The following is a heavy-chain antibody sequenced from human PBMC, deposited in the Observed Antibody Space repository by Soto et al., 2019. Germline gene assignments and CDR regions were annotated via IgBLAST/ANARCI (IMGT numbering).Heavy chain of an antibody. V-gene: IGHV4-31*03. Sequence: QVQLQESGPGLVKPSQTLSLTCTVSGGSISSGGYYWSWIRQHPGKGLEWIGYIYYSGSTYYNPSLKSXXTXSXXTSKNQFSLKLRSVTAADTAVYYCARGDRLSPFDYWGQGTLVTVSS. CDR1: GGSISSGGYY. J-gene: IGHJ4*02. CDR3: ARGDRLSPFDY. D-gene: IGHD3-9*01. CDR2: IYYSGST.